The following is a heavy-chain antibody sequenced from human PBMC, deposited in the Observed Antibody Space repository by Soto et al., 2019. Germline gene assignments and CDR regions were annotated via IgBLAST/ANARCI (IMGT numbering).Heavy chain of an antibody. D-gene: IGHD3-10*01. CDR3: ARGRRVRGVIITHPLNSFDD. Sequence: QVQPQQWGAGLLKPSETLSLTCAVYGGSFSGYYWSWIRQPPGKGLEWIGEINHSGSTNYNPSLKSRVTRSVDTSKNQFSVKLSSVTAADTAVYYCARGRRVRGVIITHPLNSFDDWGQGTLVTVAS. V-gene: IGHV4-34*01. J-gene: IGHJ4*02. CDR2: INHSGST. CDR1: GGSFSGYY.